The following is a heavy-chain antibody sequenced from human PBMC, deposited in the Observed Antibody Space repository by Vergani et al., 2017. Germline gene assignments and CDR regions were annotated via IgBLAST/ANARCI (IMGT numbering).Heavy chain of an antibody. CDR2: ISSSSSTT. J-gene: IGHJ4*02. Sequence: EVQLVESGGGLVQPGGSLRLSCAASGFTFSSYSMNWVRQAPGKGLEWVSYISSSSSTTYYADSVKGRFTISRDNSNNSLYLQMNSLRAEDTAVYYCASMQYDGPWSYSVVMWLDYWGQGTLVTVSS. CDR3: ASMQYDGPWSYSVVMWLDY. CDR1: GFTFSSYS. D-gene: IGHD3-10*01. V-gene: IGHV3-48*04.